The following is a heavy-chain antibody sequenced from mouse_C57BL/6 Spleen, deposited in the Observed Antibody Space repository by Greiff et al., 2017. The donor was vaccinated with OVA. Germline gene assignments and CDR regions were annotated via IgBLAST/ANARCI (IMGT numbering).Heavy chain of an antibody. CDR2: IYPGDGDT. D-gene: IGHD1-1*01. CDR1: GYAFRSSW. CDR3: AREEAPLLLYPLAY. J-gene: IGHJ3*01. V-gene: IGHV1-82*01. Sequence: VQLQQSGPALVKPGASVKLSCKASGYAFRSSWMTWVKQRPGKGLEWIGRIYPGDGDTNYNGKFKGKATLTADKSSSTAYMQLSSLTSEDSAVYFCAREEAPLLLYPLAYWGQGTLVTVSA.